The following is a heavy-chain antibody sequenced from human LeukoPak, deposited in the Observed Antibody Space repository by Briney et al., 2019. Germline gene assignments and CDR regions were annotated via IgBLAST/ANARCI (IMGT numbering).Heavy chain of an antibody. CDR2: IYHSGST. Sequence: PSQTLSLTCTVSGGSISSGGYYWSWIRQPPGKGLEWIGYIYHSGSTYYNPSLKSRVTISVDTSKNQFSLKLSPVTAADTAVYYCARSDQLLPFDYWGQGTLVTVSS. V-gene: IGHV4-30-2*01. CDR3: ARSDQLLPFDY. J-gene: IGHJ4*02. D-gene: IGHD2-2*01. CDR1: GGSISSGGYY.